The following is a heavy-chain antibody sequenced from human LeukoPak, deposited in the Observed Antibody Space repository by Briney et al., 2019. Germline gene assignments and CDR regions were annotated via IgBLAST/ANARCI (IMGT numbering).Heavy chain of an antibody. CDR2: SSSSTTTM. D-gene: IGHD3-10*01. V-gene: IGHV3-48*02. Sequence: PGESLRLSCAASGVSLRSESMNWVRQAPGKGLEWISHSSSSTTTMYYADSVKGRFTTSRDNTKNSLYLQLESLRDEDTAIYYCARGRDYAFDVWGQGTMVTVSS. CDR1: GVSLRSES. CDR3: ARGRDYAFDV. J-gene: IGHJ3*01.